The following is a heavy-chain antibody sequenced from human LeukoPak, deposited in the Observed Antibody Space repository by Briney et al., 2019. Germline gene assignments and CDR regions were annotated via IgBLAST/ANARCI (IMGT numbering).Heavy chain of an antibody. CDR1: GYTFTSYG. J-gene: IGHJ6*02. D-gene: IGHD3-22*01. Sequence: GASVKVSCKASGYTFTSYGISWVRQAPGQGLEWMGWISAYNGDTNYAQKNQGRVTMTADTSTSTAYMELRGLRSDDTAVYYCARYYDSSGDGSKDYYGMDVWGQGTTVTVSS. CDR3: ARYYDSSGDGSKDYYGMDV. V-gene: IGHV1-18*01. CDR2: ISAYNGDT.